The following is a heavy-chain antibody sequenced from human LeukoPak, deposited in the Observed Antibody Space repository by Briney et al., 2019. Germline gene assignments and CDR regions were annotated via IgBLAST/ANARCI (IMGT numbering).Heavy chain of an antibody. CDR2: ISRSSTTI. V-gene: IGHV3-48*02. CDR3: ARDSHLDFDY. J-gene: IGHJ4*02. Sequence: PGGSLRLSCAASGFTFSSYSMNWVRQAPGEGLEWLSYISRSSTTIYYADSVKGRFTISRDNVKNSLYLQMNSLRDEDTAVYYCARDSHLDFDYWGQGTLVTVSS. CDR1: GFTFSSYS.